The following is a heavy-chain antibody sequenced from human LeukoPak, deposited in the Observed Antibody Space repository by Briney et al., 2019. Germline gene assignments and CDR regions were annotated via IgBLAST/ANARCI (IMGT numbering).Heavy chain of an antibody. V-gene: IGHV4-39*07. CDR1: GGSISSSSYY. CDR3: ARGGRAATY. CDR2: IYYSGST. D-gene: IGHD6-13*01. Sequence: NPSETLSLTCTVSGGSISSSSYYWGWIRQPPGKGLEWIGSIYYSGSTYYDPSLKSRVTISVDTSKNQFSLKLSSVTAADTAVYYCARGGRAATYWGQGTLVTVSS. J-gene: IGHJ4*02.